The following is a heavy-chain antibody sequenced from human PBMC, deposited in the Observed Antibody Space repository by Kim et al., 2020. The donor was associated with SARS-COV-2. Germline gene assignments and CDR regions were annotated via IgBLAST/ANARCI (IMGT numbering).Heavy chain of an antibody. J-gene: IGHJ4*02. CDR2: IYYSGST. CDR1: GGSISGSSYY. D-gene: IGHD2-21*02. CDR3: ARQPRGVTATRLSSGY. Sequence: SETLSLTCTVSGGSISGSSYYWGWIRQPPGKGLEWIGSIYYSGSTYYNPSLKSRVTISVDTSKNQFSLKLSSVTAADTAVYYCARQPRGVTATRLSSGYWGQGTLVTVSS. V-gene: IGHV4-39*01.